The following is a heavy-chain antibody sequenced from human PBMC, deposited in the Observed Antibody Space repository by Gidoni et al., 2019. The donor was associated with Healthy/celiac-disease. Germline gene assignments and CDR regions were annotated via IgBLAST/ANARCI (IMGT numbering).Heavy chain of an antibody. CDR3: ATGLASIAARPGY. V-gene: IGHV3-9*01. J-gene: IGHJ4*02. CDR2: ISWNSGSI. Sequence: DVQLVEAGGGLVQPGRSLRLSCAASGFTFDDYAMHWVRQAPGKGLELVSGISWNSGSIGYADSVKGRFTISRDNAKNSLYLQMNSLRAEDTALYYCATGLASIAARPGYWGQGTLVTVSS. CDR1: GFTFDDYA. D-gene: IGHD6-6*01.